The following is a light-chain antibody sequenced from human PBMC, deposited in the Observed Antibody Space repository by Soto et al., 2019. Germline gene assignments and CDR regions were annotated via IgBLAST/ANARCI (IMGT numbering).Light chain of an antibody. CDR3: SSYTSSSTLGV. V-gene: IGLV2-14*01. Sequence: QAALTQPASVSGSPGQSITISCTGTSSDVGGYKYVSWYQKHPGKAPKLTIFDVSHRPSGVSNRFSGSKSGNTASLTISGLQAEDEADYYCSSYTSSSTLGVFGTGTKLTVL. CDR1: SSDVGGYKY. CDR2: DVS. J-gene: IGLJ1*01.